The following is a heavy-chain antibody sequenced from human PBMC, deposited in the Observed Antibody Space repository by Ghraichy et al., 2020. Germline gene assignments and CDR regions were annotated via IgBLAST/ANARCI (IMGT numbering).Heavy chain of an antibody. J-gene: IGHJ3*02. CDR2: IYHSGST. V-gene: IGHV4-30-2*01. Sequence: SLNISCTVSGGSISSGGYSWSWIRQPPGKGPEWIGYIYHSGSTYYNPSLKSRVTISVDRSKNQFSLKLSSVTAADTAVYYCARVRAYCSSTSCYAGAFDIWGQGTMVTVSS. CDR1: GGSISSGGYS. CDR3: ARVRAYCSSTSCYAGAFDI. D-gene: IGHD2-2*01.